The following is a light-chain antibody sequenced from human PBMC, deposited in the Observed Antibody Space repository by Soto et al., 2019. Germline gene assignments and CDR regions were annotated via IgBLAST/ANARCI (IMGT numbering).Light chain of an antibody. CDR1: QSVSSN. Sequence: EMVMTQSPATLSVSPGERATLSCRASQSVSSNLAWYQQKPGQAPRLLIYDASTRATGIPARFSGSWSGIEFTLTISSLQSEDFAVYYCQQYNNWPPGTFGQGTKGEIK. CDR2: DAS. V-gene: IGKV3-15*01. CDR3: QQYNNWPPGT. J-gene: IGKJ1*01.